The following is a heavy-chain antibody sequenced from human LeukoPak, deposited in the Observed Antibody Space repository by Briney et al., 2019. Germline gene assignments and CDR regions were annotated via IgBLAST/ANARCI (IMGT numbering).Heavy chain of an antibody. V-gene: IGHV4-31*11. D-gene: IGHD3-16*01. CDR1: GGSISGGGYS. CDR3: ASPYGGHDAFDI. J-gene: IGHJ3*02. CDR2: IYYSGST. Sequence: PSETLSLTFAVSGGSISGGGYSWSWIRQHPGKGLEWIGYIYYSGSTYYNPSLKSRGTISVDTSKNQFSLKLSSVTAADTAVYYCASPYGGHDAFDIWGQGTMVTVSS.